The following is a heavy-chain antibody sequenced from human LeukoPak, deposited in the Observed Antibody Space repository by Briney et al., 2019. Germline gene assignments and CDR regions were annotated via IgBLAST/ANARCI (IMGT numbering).Heavy chain of an antibody. Sequence: SETLSLTCTVSGGSISSYYWSWIRQPAGKGLEWIGRIYTSGSTNYNPSLKSRVTMSVDTSKNQFSLKLSSVTAADTAVYYCARELQYYYDSSGLYAFDIWGPGTMVTVSS. J-gene: IGHJ3*02. CDR1: GGSISSYY. V-gene: IGHV4-4*07. CDR2: IYTSGST. CDR3: ARELQYYYDSSGLYAFDI. D-gene: IGHD3-22*01.